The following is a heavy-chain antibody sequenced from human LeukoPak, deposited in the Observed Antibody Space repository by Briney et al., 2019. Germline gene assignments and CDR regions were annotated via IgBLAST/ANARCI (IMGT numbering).Heavy chain of an antibody. V-gene: IGHV3-7*01. CDR3: ARDRESSGRLGRFDN. Sequence: QAGGSLRLSCAASGFTLSTYWMTWVRQAPGKGLEWVANIKQDGSEKYYVDSVKGRFTISRDNAKKLLYLQMNSLRVEDTAVYYCARDRESSGRLGRFDNWGQGTLVTVSS. CDR2: IKQDGSEK. D-gene: IGHD6-19*01. CDR1: GFTLSTYW. J-gene: IGHJ4*02.